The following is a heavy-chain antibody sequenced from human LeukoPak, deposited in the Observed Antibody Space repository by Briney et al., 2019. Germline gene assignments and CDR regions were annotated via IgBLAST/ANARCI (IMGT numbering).Heavy chain of an antibody. V-gene: IGHV4-34*01. CDR3: ARGPRKYGGRLDY. CDR2: INFGGSI. D-gene: IGHD4-23*01. CDR1: GRSFSGYY. Sequence: NPSETLPLTCAVYGRSFSGYYWSCIRQPSGKGVEWIAEINFGGSIKYRQSIKSRVTISADTSKNQFSLKLSSVTAADTAVYYCARGPRKYGGRLDYWGEGTLVTVSS. J-gene: IGHJ4*02.